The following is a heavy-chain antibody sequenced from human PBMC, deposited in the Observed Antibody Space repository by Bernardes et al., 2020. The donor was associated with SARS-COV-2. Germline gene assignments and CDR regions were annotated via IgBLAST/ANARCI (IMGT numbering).Heavy chain of an antibody. V-gene: IGHV3-49*04. J-gene: IGHJ3*02. CDR1: GFRFGDYA. CDR3: TRDHPPNDASDI. CDR2: IRNKAYGGTT. Sequence: GGSLRLSCTASGFRFGDYAMSWVRQAPGKGLEWLGFIRNKAYGGTTQYAASVRGRFTISRDDSKSIAYLQMNSLITEDTAVYYCTRDHPPNDASDIWGQGTMVTVSS.